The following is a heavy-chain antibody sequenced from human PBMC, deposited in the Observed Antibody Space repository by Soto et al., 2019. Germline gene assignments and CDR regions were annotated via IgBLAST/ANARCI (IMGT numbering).Heavy chain of an antibody. J-gene: IGHJ5*02. D-gene: IGHD6-19*01. CDR1: GFTFSSYA. CDR2: ISGGGGNT. Sequence: EVQLLESGGGLVQHGGSLRLSCAASGFTFSSYAMSWVRQTPGKGLEWVSGISGGGGNTYYAGSVTGRFTISRDNSRNTLYLQMNSLRAADTAIYYCAKDRGAGGRFSGIAVAGIPSSGQGTLVTVSS. V-gene: IGHV3-23*01. CDR3: AKDRGAGGRFSGIAVAGIPS.